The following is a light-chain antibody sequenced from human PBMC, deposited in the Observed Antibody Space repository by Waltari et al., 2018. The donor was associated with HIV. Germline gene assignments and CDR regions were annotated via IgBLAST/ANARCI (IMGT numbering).Light chain of an antibody. CDR3: QTWASGVVV. Sequence: QLVLTQSPSASASLGASVSPPCTLRRGHRNYAIAGHRQRPEKGPRYLMKINDDGSHAKGDGIPDRFSGSSSGAERYLTISSLQSEDEADYYCQTWASGVVVFGGGTKLTVL. V-gene: IGLV4-69*01. CDR2: INDDGSH. CDR1: RGHRNYA. J-gene: IGLJ2*01.